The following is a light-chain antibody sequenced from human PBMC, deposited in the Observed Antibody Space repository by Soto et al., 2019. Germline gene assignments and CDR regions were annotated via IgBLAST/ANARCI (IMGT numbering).Light chain of an antibody. J-gene: IGKJ5*01. Sequence: DIQVPQSPSSVSAAVGERVTITCRASQVMSSWLAWYQQKPGKAPKLLIFAASTLQSGVPSRFSGSGSRTDFTLTITSLQPEDIGTYYCQQTDTLPSTFGQGTRLEIK. CDR3: QQTDTLPST. V-gene: IGKV1D-12*01. CDR1: QVMSSW. CDR2: AAS.